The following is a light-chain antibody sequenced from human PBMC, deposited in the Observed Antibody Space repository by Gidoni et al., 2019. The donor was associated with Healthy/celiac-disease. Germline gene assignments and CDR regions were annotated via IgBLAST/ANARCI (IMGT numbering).Light chain of an antibody. J-gene: IGKJ3*01. V-gene: IGKV3-20*01. CDR3: QQYGSSPPIT. CDR2: GAS. Sequence: EIVLTQSPGTLSLSPGERATLSCRASQSVSSSYLAWYQQKPCQAPRLLIYGASSRATGIPDRFSGSGSGTDFTLTISRLEPEDCAVYYCQQYGSSPPITFGPGTKVDIK. CDR1: QSVSSSY.